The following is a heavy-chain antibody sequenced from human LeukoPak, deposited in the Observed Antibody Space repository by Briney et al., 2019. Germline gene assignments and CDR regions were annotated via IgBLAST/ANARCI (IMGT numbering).Heavy chain of an antibody. D-gene: IGHD5-24*01. CDR3: ARAVTDGYSLDFYFDF. J-gene: IGHJ4*02. CDR1: DFTVASTY. CDR2: IYRGGNT. Sequence: GGSLRLSCAAYDFTVASTYMTWLRQAPRKGVEWVSTIYRGGNTFYADSVKGRFTISRDTSKNTLNLDINSLGVEDTAVYYCARAVTDGYSLDFYFDFWGQGTLVTVSS. V-gene: IGHV3-53*01.